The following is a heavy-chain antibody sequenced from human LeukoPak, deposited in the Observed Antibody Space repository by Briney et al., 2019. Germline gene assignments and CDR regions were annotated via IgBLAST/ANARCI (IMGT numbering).Heavy chain of an antibody. V-gene: IGHV4-39*01. CDR1: GGSISSSSFY. CDR3: ARSRDGYISTFDY. CDR2: IYYRGNT. D-gene: IGHD5-24*01. J-gene: IGHJ4*02. Sequence: SETLSLTCTVSGGSISSSSFYWGWIRQPPGKGLEWIGSIYYRGNTYYNPSLKSRVTISADTSKNQFSLKLSSVTAADTAVYYCARSRDGYISTFDYWGQGTLVTVSS.